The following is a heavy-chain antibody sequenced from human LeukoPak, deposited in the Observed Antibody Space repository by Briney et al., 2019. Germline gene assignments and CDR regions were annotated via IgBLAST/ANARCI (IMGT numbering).Heavy chain of an antibody. CDR1: GYTFTSYW. J-gene: IGHJ5*02. CDR3: ARHEYSSSWYQGWFDP. CDR2: IFPGDSDT. Sequence: GESLKISCRGSGYTFTSYWIGWVRQMPGKGLEWMGIIFPGDSDTRYNPSFEGRVTISADKSISTAYLQWSSLKASDTAMYYCARHEYSSSWYQGWFDPWGQGTLVTVSS. V-gene: IGHV5-51*01. D-gene: IGHD6-13*01.